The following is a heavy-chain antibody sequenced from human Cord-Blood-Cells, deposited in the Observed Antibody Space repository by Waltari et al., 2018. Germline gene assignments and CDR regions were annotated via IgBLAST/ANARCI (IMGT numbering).Heavy chain of an antibody. CDR2: VERCGGT. D-gene: IGHD6-13*01. CDR1: GFTVSSNY. J-gene: IGHJ2*01. Sequence: EVQLVETGGGLIQPGGSLRLSCAASGFTVSSNYMSWVRQAPGKGLVWVAVVERCGGTYYADAVRGGVTISRDNSENTLYLQMNSLRAEDTAVYYCARECGQQLVLEGYCDRWGRGTLVTVSS. V-gene: IGHV3-53*02. CDR3: ARECGQQLVLEGYCDR.